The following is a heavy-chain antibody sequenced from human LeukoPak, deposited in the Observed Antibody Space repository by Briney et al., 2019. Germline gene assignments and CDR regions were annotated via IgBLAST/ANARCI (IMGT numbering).Heavy chain of an antibody. J-gene: IGHJ4*02. CDR1: DGSVSSGSYY. Sequence: SETLSLTCTVSDGSVSSGSYYWSWIRQPPGKGLEWIGYIYYSGSTNYNPSLKSRVTISVDTSKNQFSLKLSSVTAADTAVYYCAYYDSSGYYFDYWGQGTLVTVSS. D-gene: IGHD3-22*01. CDR2: IYYSGST. CDR3: AYYDSSGYYFDY. V-gene: IGHV4-61*01.